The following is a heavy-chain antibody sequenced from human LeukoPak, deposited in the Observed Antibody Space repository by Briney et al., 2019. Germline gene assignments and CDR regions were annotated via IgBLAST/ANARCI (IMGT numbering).Heavy chain of an antibody. J-gene: IGHJ4*02. CDR2: IYPGDSDT. Sequence: GESLKISCKGSGYSFTSYWIGWVRQMPGKGLEWMGIIYPGDSDTRYSPSFQGQVTISADKSISTAYLRWSSLKASDTAMYYCARSLPDCSGGSCYPHCFDYWGQGTLVTVSS. CDR1: GYSFTSYW. CDR3: ARSLPDCSGGSCYPHCFDY. D-gene: IGHD2-15*01. V-gene: IGHV5-51*01.